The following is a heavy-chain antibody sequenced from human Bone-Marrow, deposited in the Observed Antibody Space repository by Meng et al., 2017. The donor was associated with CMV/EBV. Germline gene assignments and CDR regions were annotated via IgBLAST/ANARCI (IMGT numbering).Heavy chain of an antibody. CDR2: TYYRSKWYN. D-gene: IGHD6-19*01. CDR3: AREGRRWLYIDF. J-gene: IGHJ4*02. V-gene: IGHV6-1*01. Sequence: SGDSVSSNSAAWNWIRQSPSGGLEWLGRTYYRSKWYNDYALSVKGRITITPDTSKNQFSLQVNSVTPEDTAVYYCAREGRRWLYIDFWGQGTLVTVSS. CDR1: GDSVSSNSAA.